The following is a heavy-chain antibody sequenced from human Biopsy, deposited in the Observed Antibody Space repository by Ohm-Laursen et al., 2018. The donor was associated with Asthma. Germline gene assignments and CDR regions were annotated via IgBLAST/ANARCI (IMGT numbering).Heavy chain of an antibody. CDR3: ARVKDGYNFDY. D-gene: IGHD5-24*01. V-gene: IGHV4-30-2*01. Sequence: TLSLTCAVSGGSIGRGGYSWSWIRQPPGKGLEWIGYIYHSGSTYYNPSLKSRVTISVDRSKNQFSLKLSSVTAADTAVYYCARVKDGYNFDYWGQGTLVTVSS. J-gene: IGHJ4*02. CDR1: GGSIGRGGYS. CDR2: IYHSGST.